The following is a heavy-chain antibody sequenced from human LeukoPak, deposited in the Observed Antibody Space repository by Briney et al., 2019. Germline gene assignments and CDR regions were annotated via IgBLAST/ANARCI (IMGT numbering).Heavy chain of an antibody. J-gene: IGHJ4*02. CDR2: ISSSGSTI. CDR1: GFTFSSYW. Sequence: GGSLRLSCAASGFTFSSYWMHWVRQAPGKGLEWVSYISSSGSTIYYADSVKGRFTISRDNAKNSLYLQMNSPRAEDTAVYYCARAVPRYCRSPGRAAAGICGVYWGQGTLVTVSS. D-gene: IGHD6-13*01. V-gene: IGHV3-48*04. CDR3: ARAVPRYCRSPGRAAAGICGVY.